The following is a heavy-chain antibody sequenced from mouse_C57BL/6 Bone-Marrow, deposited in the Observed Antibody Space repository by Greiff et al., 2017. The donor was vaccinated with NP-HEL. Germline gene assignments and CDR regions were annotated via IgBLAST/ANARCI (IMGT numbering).Heavy chain of an antibody. Sequence: EVKLVESGGGLVKPGGSLKLSCAASGFTFSDYGMHWVRQAPEKGLEWVAYISSGSSPIYYADTVKGRFTIARNNAKNTLFLQRTSLRSEDTAMYYCARDYGSGFAYWGQGTLVTVSA. CDR2: ISSGSSPI. D-gene: IGHD1-1*01. CDR3: ARDYGSGFAY. CDR1: GFTFSDYG. J-gene: IGHJ3*01. V-gene: IGHV5-17*01.